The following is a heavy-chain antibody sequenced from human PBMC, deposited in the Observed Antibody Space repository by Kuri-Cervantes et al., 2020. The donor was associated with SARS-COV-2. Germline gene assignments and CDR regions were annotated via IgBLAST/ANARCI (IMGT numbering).Heavy chain of an antibody. D-gene: IGHD3-22*01. CDR2: IYTSGST. CDR3: ARVYYDSSGYYEVRYFDY. V-gene: IGHV4-61*02. CDR1: GGSISSGSYY. J-gene: IGHJ4*02. Sequence: SCTVSGGSISSGSYYWSWIRQPAGKGLEWIGRIYTSGSTNYNPSLKSRVTISADTSKNQFSLKLSSVTAADTAVYYCARVYYDSSGYYEVRYFDYWGQGTLVTVSS.